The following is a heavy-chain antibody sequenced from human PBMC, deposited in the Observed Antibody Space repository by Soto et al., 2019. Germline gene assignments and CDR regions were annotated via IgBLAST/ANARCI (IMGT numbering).Heavy chain of an antibody. CDR1: GYTFTSYG. CDR2: ISAYNGNT. V-gene: IGHV1-18*01. CDR3: ARDYSSGWYDRYFDY. Sequence: EASVKVSCKASGYTFTSYGISWVRQAPGQGLEWMGWISAYNGNTKYAQKLQGRVTMTTDTSTSTAYMELRSLTSDDTAVYYCARDYSSGWYDRYFDYWGQGTLVTVSS. J-gene: IGHJ4*02. D-gene: IGHD6-19*01.